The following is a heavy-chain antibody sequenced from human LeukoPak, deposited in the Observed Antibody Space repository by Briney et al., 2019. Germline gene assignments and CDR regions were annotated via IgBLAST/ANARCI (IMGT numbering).Heavy chain of an antibody. Sequence: SVKVSCKASGGTFSSYAISWVRQAPGQGLEWMGGIIPIFCTANYAQKFQGRVTITTDESTSTAYMELSSLRSEDTAVYYCARVHRSALTTVITPWYYYMDVWGKGTTVTVSS. J-gene: IGHJ6*03. CDR2: IIPIFCTA. CDR1: GGTFSSYA. D-gene: IGHD4-17*01. CDR3: ARVHRSALTTVITPWYYYMDV. V-gene: IGHV1-69*05.